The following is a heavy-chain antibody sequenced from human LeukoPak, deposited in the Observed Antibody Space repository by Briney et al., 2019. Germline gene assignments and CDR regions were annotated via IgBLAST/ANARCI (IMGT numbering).Heavy chain of an antibody. D-gene: IGHD3-16*01. CDR3: ARVIWGGHNAYMDV. V-gene: IGHV1-18*01. Sequence: PEASVKVSCKTSGYTFDSYGISWVRQAPGQGLEWLGGISALNGATNYAQKMQGRVTMTTDAYTTTADMELRNLTSDDTAVYYCARVIWGGHNAYMDVWGAGTPVIVSS. CDR1: GYTFDSYG. CDR2: ISALNGAT. J-gene: IGHJ6*03.